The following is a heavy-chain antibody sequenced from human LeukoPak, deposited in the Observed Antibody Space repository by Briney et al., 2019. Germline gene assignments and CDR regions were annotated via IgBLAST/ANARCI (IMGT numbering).Heavy chain of an antibody. V-gene: IGHV3-64D*09. J-gene: IGHJ3*02. CDR1: GFAFRIHN. CDR3: VSERETQEQI. Sequence: GGSLRFSCSGSGFAFRIHNMRWVRQAPGEGLEYVSANSYNGDSTYDVDSVKGRFTISRDNSKNTLDLQMSSLRPEDTAVHYCVSERETQEQIWGPGTLVTVSS. D-gene: IGHD1-1*01. CDR2: NSYNGDST.